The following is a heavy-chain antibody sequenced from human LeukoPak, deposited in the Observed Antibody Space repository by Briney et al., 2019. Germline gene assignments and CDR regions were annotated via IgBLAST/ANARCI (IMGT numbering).Heavy chain of an antibody. D-gene: IGHD6-19*01. CDR2: INPNSGGT. Sequence: SVKVSCKASGYTFTGYYMHWVRQAPGQGLEWMGWINPNSGGTNYAQKFQGRVTMTRDTSISTAYMELSRLRSDDTAVYYCARDDSGWYHYFDYWGQGTLVTVSS. CDR3: ARDDSGWYHYFDY. J-gene: IGHJ4*02. CDR1: GYTFTGYY. V-gene: IGHV1-2*02.